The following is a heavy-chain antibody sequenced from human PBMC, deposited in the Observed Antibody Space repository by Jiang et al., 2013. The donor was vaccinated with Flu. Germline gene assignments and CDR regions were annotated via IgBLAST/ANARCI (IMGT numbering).Heavy chain of an antibody. Sequence: LLKPSETLSLTCAVYGGSFSGYYWSWIRQPPGKGLEWIGEINHSGSTNYNPSLKSRVTISVDTSKNQFSLKLSSVTAADTAVYYCARGRDSDGSGRDYWGQGNPGHRLL. CDR2: INHSGST. CDR1: GGSFSGYY. V-gene: IGHV4-34*01. CDR3: ARGRDSDGSGRDY. D-gene: IGHD3-10*01. J-gene: IGHJ4*02.